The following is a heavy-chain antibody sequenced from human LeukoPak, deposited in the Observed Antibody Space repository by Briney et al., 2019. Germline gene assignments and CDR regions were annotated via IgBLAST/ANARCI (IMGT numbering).Heavy chain of an antibody. D-gene: IGHD3-3*01. J-gene: IGHJ4*02. CDR3: AKDLNYDFWSGLGN. Sequence: HPGGSLRLSCAVSGFTFSSYGMHWVRQAPGKGLEWMAVISYDGTNKYYADSVKGRFTISRDNSKSTLYLQMNSLRAEDTAVYYCAKDLNYDFWSGLGNWGQGTLVTVSS. CDR1: GFTFSSYG. V-gene: IGHV3-30*18. CDR2: ISYDGTNK.